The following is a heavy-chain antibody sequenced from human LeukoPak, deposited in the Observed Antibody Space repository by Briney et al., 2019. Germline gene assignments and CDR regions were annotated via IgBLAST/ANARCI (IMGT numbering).Heavy chain of an antibody. CDR1: GFTVSSHY. V-gene: IGHV3-66*01. D-gene: IGHD1-1*01. Sequence: GGSLRLSCEVSGFTVSSHYMSWVRQAPGKGLEWVSVIYSGGDTFYADSVKGRFTISRDSSKNILYLQMNSLRAEDTAVYCCARDRNGAVPGYNWFDPWGQGTLVTVSS. J-gene: IGHJ5*02. CDR2: IYSGGDT. CDR3: ARDRNGAVPGYNWFDP.